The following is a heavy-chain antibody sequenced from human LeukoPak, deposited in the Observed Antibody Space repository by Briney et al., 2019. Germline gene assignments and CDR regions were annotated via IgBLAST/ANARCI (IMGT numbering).Heavy chain of an antibody. J-gene: IGHJ4*02. D-gene: IGHD1-26*01. V-gene: IGHV4-34*01. CDR3: ARGGWELPEGSLDY. CDR1: GGSFSGYY. Sequence: SETLSLTCAVYGGSFSGYYWSWIRQPPGKGLGWIGEINHSGSTNSNPSLKSRVTISVDASKNQFSLKLSSVTAADTAVYYCARGGWELPEGSLDYWGQGTLVTVSS. CDR2: INHSGST.